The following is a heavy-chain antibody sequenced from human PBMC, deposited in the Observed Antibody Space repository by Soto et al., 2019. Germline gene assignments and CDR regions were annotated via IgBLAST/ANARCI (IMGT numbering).Heavy chain of an antibody. V-gene: IGHV3-48*02. CDR3: VGDQDVHAPMVHGNY. CDR1: GITFSSYS. D-gene: IGHD2-8*01. Sequence: EVQLVESGGGLVQPGESLRLSCTASGITFSSYSMNWVRQAPGKGLEWLSYISSSKTAYSDSVKGRVTISRDNAKNSVYLQINSLRDEDTAVYYCVGDQDVHAPMVHGNYWGRGTRVTVSS. J-gene: IGHJ4*02. CDR2: ISSSKT.